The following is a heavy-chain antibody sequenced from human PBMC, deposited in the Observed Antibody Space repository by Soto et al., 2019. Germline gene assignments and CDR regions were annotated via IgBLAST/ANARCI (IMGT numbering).Heavy chain of an antibody. CDR1: GGSISSGGYY. V-gene: IGHV4-31*03. J-gene: IGHJ4*02. D-gene: IGHD2-2*01. CDR3: ARVTIVVVPAAKPAPPYFDY. Sequence: SETLSLTCTVSGGSISSGGYYWSWIRQHPGKGLEWIGYIYYSGSTYYNPSLKSRVTISVDTSKNQFSLKLSSVTAADTAVYYCARVTIVVVPAAKPAPPYFDYWGQGTLVTVYS. CDR2: IYYSGST.